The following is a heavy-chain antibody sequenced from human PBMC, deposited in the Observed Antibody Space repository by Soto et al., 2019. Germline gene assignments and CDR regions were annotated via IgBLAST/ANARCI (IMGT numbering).Heavy chain of an antibody. Sequence: VASVKVSCKASGYTFTGYYMHWVRQAPGQGLEWMGWINPNSGGTNYAQKFQGRVTMTRDTSISTAYMELSRLRSDDTAVYYCARDLYSNKNYYYYGMDVWGQGTTVTVSS. CDR3: ARDLYSNKNYYYYGMDV. CDR2: INPNSGGT. D-gene: IGHD4-4*01. CDR1: GYTFTGYY. V-gene: IGHV1-2*02. J-gene: IGHJ6*02.